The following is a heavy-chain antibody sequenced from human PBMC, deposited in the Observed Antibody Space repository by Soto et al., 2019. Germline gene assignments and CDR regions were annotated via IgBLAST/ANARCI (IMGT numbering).Heavy chain of an antibody. J-gene: IGHJ6*02. CDR3: ARDQSYGGYFYYAMDV. Sequence: GGSLRLSCAASEFSFSTYWMHWVRQAPGKGLVWVSRINTDGSRTSYADSVKGRFTISRDNAKNTLYLQMNSLRAEDTAVYYCARDQSYGGYFYYAMDVWGQGATVTAP. D-gene: IGHD3-10*01. CDR1: EFSFSTYW. V-gene: IGHV3-74*01. CDR2: INTDGSRT.